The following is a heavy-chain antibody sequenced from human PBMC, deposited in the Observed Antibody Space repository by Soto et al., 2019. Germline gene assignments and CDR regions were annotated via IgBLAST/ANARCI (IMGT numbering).Heavy chain of an antibody. Sequence: EVEVLESGGGLVQPGGSLRLSCAASGFTFNNFAMSWVRQAPGKGLEWVSSIRWNGADAYYADGVKGRFTISRDNSMDTLYLQMNSLRAEDTAVYYGANPPNVGMYTAHFDSWGRGTLVTVSS. CDR2: IRWNGADA. CDR3: ANPPNVGMYTAHFDS. D-gene: IGHD5-18*01. CDR1: GFTFNNFA. J-gene: IGHJ4*02. V-gene: IGHV3-23*01.